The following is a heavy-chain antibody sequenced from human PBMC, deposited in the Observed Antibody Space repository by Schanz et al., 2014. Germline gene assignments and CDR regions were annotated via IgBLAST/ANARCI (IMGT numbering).Heavy chain of an antibody. CDR2: IGGSGDST. V-gene: IGHV3-23*01. Sequence: EVQLLESGGGLVQPGGSLRLSCAASGFTFSNHALSWVRQAPGKGLEWVSGIGGSGDSTHYADSVKGRFTISRDNPKKTLYLQMNSLRAEDTAVYYCAKDHAGSDILTALGNWGQGTLVTVSS. J-gene: IGHJ4*02. D-gene: IGHD3-9*01. CDR3: AKDHAGSDILTALGN. CDR1: GFTFSNHA.